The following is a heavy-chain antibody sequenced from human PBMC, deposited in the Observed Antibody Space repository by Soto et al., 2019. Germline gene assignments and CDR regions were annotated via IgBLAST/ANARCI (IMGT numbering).Heavy chain of an antibody. CDR2: IYWDDDK. CDR1: GFSLTTSGVG. CDR3: AHRVLRTVFGLVTTTAIYFDF. D-gene: IGHD3-3*01. J-gene: IGHJ4*02. V-gene: IGHV2-5*02. Sequence: QITLNESGPPVVRPTETLTLPCRFSGFSLTTSGVGVGWVRQSPGKAPEWLALIYWDDDKRYSESLKSRLTITKDTSKNQVVLTVANLDPTDTATYYCAHRVLRTVFGLVTTTAIYFDFWGQGTPVAVSS.